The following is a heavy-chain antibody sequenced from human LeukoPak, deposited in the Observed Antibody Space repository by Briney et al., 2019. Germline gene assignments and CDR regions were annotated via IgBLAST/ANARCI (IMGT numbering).Heavy chain of an antibody. V-gene: IGHV1-69*04. D-gene: IGHD4-17*01. CDR2: IIPILGIA. CDR3: ARYDYGDYGTGYYYYGMDV. CDR1: GYTFTSYA. Sequence: SVKVSCKASGYTFTSYAMNWVRQAPGQGLEWMGRIIPILGIANHAQKFQGRVTITADKSTSTAYMELSSLRSEDTAVYYCARYDYGDYGTGYYYYGMDVWGQGTTVTVS. J-gene: IGHJ6*02.